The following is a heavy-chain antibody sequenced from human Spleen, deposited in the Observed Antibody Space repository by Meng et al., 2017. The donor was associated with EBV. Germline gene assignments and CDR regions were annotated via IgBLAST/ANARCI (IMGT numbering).Heavy chain of an antibody. J-gene: IGHJ4*02. D-gene: IGHD5-12*01. V-gene: IGHV4-4*02. CDR3: ARGGYRAYDPFDS. CDR2: IYHSGST. Sequence: QVPLQVSGRGVEPPSGSLSLTCAVAGDYMTSSNWWPWVRQSPAKGLDWIAEIYHSGSTTYNPSLKSRVTISVDKSKNKFSLKLNSVTATDTAIYYCARGGYRAYDPFDSWGQGTLVTVSS. CDR1: GDYMTSSNW.